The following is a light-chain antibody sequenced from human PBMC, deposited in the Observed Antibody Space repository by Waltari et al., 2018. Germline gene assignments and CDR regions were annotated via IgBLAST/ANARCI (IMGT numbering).Light chain of an antibody. J-gene: IGKJ4*01. Sequence: EIVLTQSPGTLSLSPGERATLSCRASQSVSSSYLAWYQQKPGPAPRLLIYGASSRATGIPDRFSGSGSGTDFTLTISRLEPEDFAVYYCQQYGSSLLTFGGGTKVEIK. CDR3: QQYGSSLLT. CDR2: GAS. V-gene: IGKV3-20*01. CDR1: QSVSSSY.